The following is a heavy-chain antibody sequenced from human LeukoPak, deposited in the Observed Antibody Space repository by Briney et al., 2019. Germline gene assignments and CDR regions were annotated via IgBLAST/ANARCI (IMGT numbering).Heavy chain of an antibody. J-gene: IGHJ4*02. V-gene: IGHV3-33*01. D-gene: IGHD3-3*01. Sequence: PGRSLRPSTPASGFTFSNYCMHCDRQAPGKGLEWVAVVFDDGSREDFADSVKGRFTISRDNSENTVLLQMKSLRAEDTSVYYCARESKSGYVDYWGQGTLVTVSS. CDR2: VFDDGSRE. CDR1: GFTFSNYC. CDR3: ARESKSGYVDY.